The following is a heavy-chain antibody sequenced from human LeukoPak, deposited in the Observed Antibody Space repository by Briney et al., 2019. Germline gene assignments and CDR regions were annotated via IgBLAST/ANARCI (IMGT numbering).Heavy chain of an antibody. CDR3: ARDMDIVATTLDY. D-gene: IGHD5-12*01. Sequence: ASVKVSCKASGYTFTGYYMHWVRQAPGQGLEWMGWINPNSGGTNYAQEFQGRVTMTRDTSISTAYMELSRLRSDDTAVYYCARDMDIVATTLDYWGQGTLVTVSS. V-gene: IGHV1-2*02. J-gene: IGHJ4*02. CDR2: INPNSGGT. CDR1: GYTFTGYY.